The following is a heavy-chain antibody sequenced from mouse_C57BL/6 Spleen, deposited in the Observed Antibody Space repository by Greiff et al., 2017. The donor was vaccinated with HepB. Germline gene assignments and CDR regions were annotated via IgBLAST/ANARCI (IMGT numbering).Heavy chain of an antibody. V-gene: IGHV1-64*01. CDR3: AREKDGYYVYFDY. CDR2: IHPNSGST. Sequence: QVQLKQPGAELVKPGASVKLSCKASGYTFTSYWMHWVKQRPGQGLEWIGMIHPNSGSTNYNEKFKSKATLTVDKSSSTAYMQLSSLTSEDSAVYYCAREKDGYYVYFDYWGQGTTLTVSS. CDR1: GYTFTSYW. J-gene: IGHJ2*01. D-gene: IGHD2-3*01.